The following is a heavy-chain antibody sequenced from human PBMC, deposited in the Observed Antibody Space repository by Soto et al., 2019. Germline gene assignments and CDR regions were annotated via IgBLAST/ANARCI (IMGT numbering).Heavy chain of an antibody. V-gene: IGHV4-59*01. CDR1: GGSISSEY. Sequence: SETLSLTCTVSGGSISSEYWSWIRQPPGKGLEWIGYIYYSGSTNYNPSLKSRVTISVDTSKNQFSLKLSSVTAADTAVYYCARAGPYCISTSCYDAFDIWGQGTMVTVSS. CDR3: ARAGPYCISTSCYDAFDI. D-gene: IGHD2-2*01. CDR2: IYYSGST. J-gene: IGHJ3*02.